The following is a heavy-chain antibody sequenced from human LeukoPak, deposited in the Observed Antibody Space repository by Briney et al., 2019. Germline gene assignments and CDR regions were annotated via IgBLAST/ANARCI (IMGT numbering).Heavy chain of an antibody. Sequence: GGSLRLSCVVSGFTFTNHWMSWVRQAPGKGLEWVANIREDGGHKNYVDSVKGRFTISRDNAKNSLFLQMDSLRVDDTALYYCARDGRGGHNDFWGQGTLITVSS. V-gene: IGHV3-7*01. CDR1: GFTFTNHW. CDR2: IREDGGHK. CDR3: ARDGRGGHNDF. J-gene: IGHJ4*02. D-gene: IGHD4-23*01.